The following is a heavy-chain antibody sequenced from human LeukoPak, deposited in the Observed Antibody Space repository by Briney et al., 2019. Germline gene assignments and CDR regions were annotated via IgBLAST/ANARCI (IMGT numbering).Heavy chain of an antibody. Sequence: PSETLSLTCAVYGGSFSGYYWSWIRQPPGKGLEWIGEINHSGSTNYNPSLKSRVTISVDTSKNQFFLKLSSVTAADTAVYYCARERRGSGSYTGGYTYWGQGTLVTVSS. V-gene: IGHV4-34*01. J-gene: IGHJ4*02. CDR3: ARERRGSGSYTGGYTY. D-gene: IGHD3-10*01. CDR2: INHSGST. CDR1: GGSFSGYY.